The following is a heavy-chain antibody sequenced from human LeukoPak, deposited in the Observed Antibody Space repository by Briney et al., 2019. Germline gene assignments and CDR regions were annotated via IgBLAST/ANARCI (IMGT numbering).Heavy chain of an antibody. D-gene: IGHD1-1*01. CDR3: ARFWNDGPIDY. J-gene: IGHJ4*02. CDR2: IWYDGSNK. CDR1: GFTFSSYG. Sequence: GRSLRLSCAASGFTFSSYGMHWVRQAPGKGLEWVAVIWYDGSNKYYADSVKGRFTTSRDNSKNTLYLQMNSLRAEDTAVYYCARFWNDGPIDYWGQGTLVTVSS. V-gene: IGHV3-33*01.